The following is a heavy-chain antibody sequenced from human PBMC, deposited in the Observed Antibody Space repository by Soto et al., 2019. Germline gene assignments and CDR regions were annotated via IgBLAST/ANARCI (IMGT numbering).Heavy chain of an antibody. V-gene: IGHV3-23*01. J-gene: IGHJ6*02. CDR2: IGESGTPT. Sequence: EVQILESGGGLVQPGGSLRLSCAASGFTFSSYAMKWVRQAPGKGLEWVSLIGESGTPTYYADSVEGRFTISRDNSGNTLFLEMYSLRAEDTAVYYCARYIPGVRYYGMDVWGQGTTVTVSS. D-gene: IGHD2-2*01. CDR1: GFTFSSYA. CDR3: ARYIPGVRYYGMDV.